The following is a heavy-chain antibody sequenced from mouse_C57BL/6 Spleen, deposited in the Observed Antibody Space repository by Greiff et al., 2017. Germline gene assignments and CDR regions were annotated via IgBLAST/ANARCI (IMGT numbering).Heavy chain of an antibody. CDR1: GYTFPSYW. V-gene: IGHV1-69*01. CDR3: ARRGVAYWYFDV. J-gene: IGHJ1*03. CDR2: IDPSDSYT. Sequence: QVQLQQPGAELVMPGASVKLSCKAFGYTFPSYWMHWVKQRPGQGLEWIGEIDPSDSYTNYNQKFKGKSTLTVDKSSSTSYMQLSSLTSEDSAVYYCARRGVAYWYFDVWGTGTTVTVSS. D-gene: IGHD1-1*02.